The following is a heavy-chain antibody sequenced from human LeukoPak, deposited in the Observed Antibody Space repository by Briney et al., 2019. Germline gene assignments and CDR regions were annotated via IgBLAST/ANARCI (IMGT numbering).Heavy chain of an antibody. J-gene: IGHJ4*02. V-gene: IGHV4-34*01. Sequence: SETLSLTCAVYGGSFSGYYWSWIRQPPGRGLEWIGEINHSGSTNYNPSLKRRVTISVDASKNQFSLKLSSVTAADTAVYYCARGPYDGSGSYTYWGQGTLVTVSS. CDR3: ARGPYDGSGSYTY. D-gene: IGHD3-10*01. CDR2: INHSGST. CDR1: GGSFSGYY.